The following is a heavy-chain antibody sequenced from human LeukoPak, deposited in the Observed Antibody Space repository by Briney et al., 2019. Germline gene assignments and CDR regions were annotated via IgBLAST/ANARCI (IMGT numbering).Heavy chain of an antibody. Sequence: GESLKISCKGSGYGFTSYWIGWVRQMPGKGLEWMGIIYPGDSDTRYSPSFQGQVTISADKSVSTAYLQWSSLKASDTAMYYCARHVNIAAAGDNWFDPWGQGTLVTVSS. CDR3: ARHVNIAAAGDNWFDP. J-gene: IGHJ5*02. D-gene: IGHD6-13*01. V-gene: IGHV5-51*01. CDR2: IYPGDSDT. CDR1: GYGFTSYW.